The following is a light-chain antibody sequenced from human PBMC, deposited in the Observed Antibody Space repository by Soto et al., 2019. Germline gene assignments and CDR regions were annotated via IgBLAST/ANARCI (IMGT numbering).Light chain of an antibody. Sequence: AIRMTQSPSSLSASAGDRVAIACRASQGVGRYLAWYQQKPGQAPKLLIYGASTLQSGVPSRFSGCGSGTDFTLTISCLQPEDSATYYCQHYKNYPWTFGQGTKVEIK. CDR3: QHYKNYPWT. CDR2: GAS. V-gene: IGKV1-8*01. CDR1: QGVGRY. J-gene: IGKJ1*01.